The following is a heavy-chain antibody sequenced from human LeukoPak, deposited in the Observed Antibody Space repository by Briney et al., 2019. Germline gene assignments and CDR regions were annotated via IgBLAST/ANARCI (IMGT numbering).Heavy chain of an antibody. Sequence: GGSLRLSCAASGFTFSTYSMNWVRQAPGKGREGVSYISSNSYTIYYADSVRGRFTISRDNAKNSLYLQMNSLRAEDTAVYYCARGSSWQPDYWGQGTLVTVSS. CDR3: ARGSSWQPDY. V-gene: IGHV3-48*04. CDR1: GFTFSTYS. D-gene: IGHD6-13*01. J-gene: IGHJ4*02. CDR2: ISSNSYTI.